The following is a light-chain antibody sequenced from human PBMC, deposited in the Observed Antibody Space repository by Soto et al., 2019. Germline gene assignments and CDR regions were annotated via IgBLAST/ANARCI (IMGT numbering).Light chain of an antibody. J-gene: IGKJ1*01. CDR3: QHYNSYSEA. CDR1: QNFTNS. V-gene: IGKV3-15*01. Sequence: SQNFTNSLAWYQQKPGQAPRLLIYGASTRATGIPARFSGSGSGTEFTLTISSLQPDDFATYYCQHYNSYSEAFGQGTKVDI. CDR2: GAS.